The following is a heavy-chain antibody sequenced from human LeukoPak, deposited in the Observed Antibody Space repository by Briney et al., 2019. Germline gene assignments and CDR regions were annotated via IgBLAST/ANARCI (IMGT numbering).Heavy chain of an antibody. CDR2: INWNGGST. Sequence: PGGSLRLSCAASGFTFDDYGMSWVRQAPGKGLEWVSGINWNGGSTGYADSVKGRFTISRDNAKNSLYLQMNSLRAEDTAVYYCTGPYSSSWRYYYYMDVWGKGTTVTVSS. CDR3: TGPYSSSWRYYYYMDV. J-gene: IGHJ6*03. V-gene: IGHV3-20*04. CDR1: GFTFDDYG. D-gene: IGHD6-13*01.